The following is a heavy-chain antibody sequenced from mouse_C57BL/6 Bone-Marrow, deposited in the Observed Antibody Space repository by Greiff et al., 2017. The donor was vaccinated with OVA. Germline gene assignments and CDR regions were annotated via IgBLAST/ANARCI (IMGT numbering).Heavy chain of an antibody. J-gene: IGHJ2*01. Sequence: VQLQQSGTVLARPGASVKMSCKTSGYTFTSYWMHWVKQRPGQGLEWIGAIYPGNSDTSYNQKFKGKAKLTAVTSASTAYLELSSLTKEDAAVYYCTRVSIYYGWGFDYWGQGTTLTVSS. V-gene: IGHV1-5*01. D-gene: IGHD1-1*01. CDR1: GYTFTSYW. CDR2: IYPGNSDT. CDR3: TRVSIYYGWGFDY.